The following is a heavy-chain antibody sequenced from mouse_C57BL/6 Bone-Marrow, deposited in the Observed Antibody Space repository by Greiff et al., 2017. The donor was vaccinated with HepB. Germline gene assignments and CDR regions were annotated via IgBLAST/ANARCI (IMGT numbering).Heavy chain of an antibody. V-gene: IGHV5-6*01. Sequence: EVQLVESGGDLVKPGGSLKLSCAASGFTFSSYGMSWVRQTPDKRLEWVATISSGGSYTYYPDSVKGRFTISRDNAKNTLYLQMSSLKSEDTAMYYCARHYYYGSSYYWYFDVWGTGTTVTVSS. D-gene: IGHD1-1*01. CDR3: ARHYYYGSSYYWYFDV. J-gene: IGHJ1*03. CDR1: GFTFSSYG. CDR2: ISSGGSYT.